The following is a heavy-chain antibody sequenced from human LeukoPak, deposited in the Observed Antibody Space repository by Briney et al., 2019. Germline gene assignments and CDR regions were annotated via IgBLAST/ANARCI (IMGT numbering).Heavy chain of an antibody. V-gene: IGHV3-7*01. CDR1: GFTFSSYW. D-gene: IGHD3-16*01. J-gene: IGHJ4*02. CDR3: TRGGGVVWGRFDY. Sequence: GGSLRLSCAASGFTFSSYWMSWVRQAPGKGLEWVANIKQDGSEKYYVDSVKGRFTISRDNAQNSLFLQMNSLRAEDTAVYYCTRGGGVVWGRFDYWGQGTLVTVSS. CDR2: IKQDGSEK.